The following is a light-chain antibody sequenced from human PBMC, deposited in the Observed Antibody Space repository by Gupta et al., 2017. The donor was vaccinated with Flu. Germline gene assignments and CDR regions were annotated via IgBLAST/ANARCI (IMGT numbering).Light chain of an antibody. V-gene: IGLV2-8*01. CDR2: EVN. Sequence: TSIDVGGYNYVSLYQHQPGKPPKLMIYEVNKRPSGVPDRFAGSKSGNTASMTVSGHQDEEESDYYCSSYAGSNKGVFGTGTKVTVL. J-gene: IGLJ1*01. CDR3: SSYAGSNKGV. CDR1: SIDVGGYNY.